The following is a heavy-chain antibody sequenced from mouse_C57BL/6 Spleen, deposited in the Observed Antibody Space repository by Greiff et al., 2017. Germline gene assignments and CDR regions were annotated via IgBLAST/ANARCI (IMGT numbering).Heavy chain of an antibody. CDR2: IRNKANGYTT. Sequence: EVKVVESGGGLVQPGGSLSLSCAASGFTFTDYYMSWVRQPPGKALEWLGFIRNKANGYTTEYSASVKGRFTISRDNSQSILYLQMNALRAEDSATYYCARLAYYSNVDYWGQGTTLTVSS. D-gene: IGHD2-5*01. CDR3: ARLAYYSNVDY. V-gene: IGHV7-3*01. J-gene: IGHJ2*01. CDR1: GFTFTDYY.